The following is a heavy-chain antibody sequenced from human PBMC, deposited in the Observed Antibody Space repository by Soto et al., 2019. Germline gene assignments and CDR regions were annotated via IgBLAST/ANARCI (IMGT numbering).Heavy chain of an antibody. Sequence: QVQLVQSGAEVKKPGASVKVSCKASGYTFTGYYMHWVRQAPGQGLEWMGWINPNSGGTNYAQKCQGWVTMTRDTSISTAYMELSRLRSDDTAVYYCARAWNDGRYAFDIWGQGTMVTVSS. CDR1: GYTFTGYY. CDR3: ARAWNDGRYAFDI. D-gene: IGHD1-1*01. J-gene: IGHJ3*02. V-gene: IGHV1-2*04. CDR2: INPNSGGT.